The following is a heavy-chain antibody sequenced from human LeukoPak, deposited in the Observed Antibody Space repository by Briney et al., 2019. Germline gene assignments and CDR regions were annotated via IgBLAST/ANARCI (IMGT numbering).Heavy chain of an antibody. Sequence: SETLSLTCTVSGGSISRYYWSWIRQPPGKGLEWIGYIYYNGRTTYNPSLSSRVTISVDMSKNQFSLKLSSVSAADTAIYYCARHGGTVAVNDAFDVWGQGTVVTVSS. CDR1: GGSISRYY. J-gene: IGHJ3*01. CDR3: ARHGGTVAVNDAFDV. D-gene: IGHD1-1*01. V-gene: IGHV4-59*08. CDR2: IYYNGRT.